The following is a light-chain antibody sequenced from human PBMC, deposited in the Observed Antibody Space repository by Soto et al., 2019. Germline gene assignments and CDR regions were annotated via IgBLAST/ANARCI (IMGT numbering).Light chain of an antibody. CDR3: QQRSNWPPTWT. CDR2: DAS. J-gene: IGKJ1*01. CDR1: QSVSTY. Sequence: EIVLTQSPATLSLSPGERATLSCRASQSVSTYLAWYQQKPGQAPRLLIYDASNRATGIPARFSGSGSGIDFTLTISSLEPEDFAVYYCQQRSNWPPTWTFGQGTKVEI. V-gene: IGKV3-11*01.